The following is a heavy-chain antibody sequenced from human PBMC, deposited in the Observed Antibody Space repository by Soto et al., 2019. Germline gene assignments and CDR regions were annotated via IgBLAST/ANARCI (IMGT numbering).Heavy chain of an antibody. Sequence: GLDLEWLALIYWNDDKRYSPSLKSRLTITKDTSKNQVVLTMTNMDPVDTATYYCAHSNIVATMGAFDIWGQGTMVTVSS. V-gene: IGHV2-5*01. CDR2: IYWNDDK. D-gene: IGHD5-12*01. J-gene: IGHJ3*02. CDR3: AHSNIVATMGAFDI.